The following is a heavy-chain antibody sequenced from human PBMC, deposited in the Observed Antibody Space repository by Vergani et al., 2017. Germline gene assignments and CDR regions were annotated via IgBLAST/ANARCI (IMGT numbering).Heavy chain of an antibody. V-gene: IGHV4-30-4*01. D-gene: IGHD5-18*01. Sequence: VQLQESGPGLVKPSQILSLTCTVSGGPISRGDYYWSWIRPPPGKGLEWIGYIYYSGSTYYNPSLKSRVTISVDTSKNQFSLTLSSMTAADTAVYYCAIDAGLHAFDIWGQGTMVTVSS. CDR3: AIDAGLHAFDI. CDR1: GGPISRGDYY. CDR2: IYYSGST. J-gene: IGHJ3*02.